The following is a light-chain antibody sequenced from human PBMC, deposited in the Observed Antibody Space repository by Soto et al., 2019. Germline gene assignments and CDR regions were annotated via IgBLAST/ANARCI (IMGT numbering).Light chain of an antibody. J-gene: IGKJ5*01. CDR1: QDIGNY. Sequence: DIQMTQSPSSLSASVGDRITITCQASQDIGNYVNWYQQKPGKAPKLMIYDASALESGVPSRFSGSESGTDFTFTISSLQPEDFATYSCLQYYNVPITFGQGTRLDIK. V-gene: IGKV1-33*01. CDR2: DAS. CDR3: LQYYNVPIT.